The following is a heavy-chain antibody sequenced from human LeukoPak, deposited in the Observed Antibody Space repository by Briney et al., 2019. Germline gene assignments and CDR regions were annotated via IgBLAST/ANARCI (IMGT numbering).Heavy chain of an antibody. CDR2: IKQVGSEK. D-gene: IGHD6-13*01. Sequence: PGGSLRLSCAASGFTFSSYWVSWVRQAPGKGLEWVANIKQVGSEKYYVDSVKGRFTISRDNAKNSLYLQMNSLRAEDTAVYYCAREGEQQLGWFDPWGQGTLVTVSS. CDR3: AREGEQQLGWFDP. J-gene: IGHJ5*02. V-gene: IGHV3-7*03. CDR1: GFTFSSYW.